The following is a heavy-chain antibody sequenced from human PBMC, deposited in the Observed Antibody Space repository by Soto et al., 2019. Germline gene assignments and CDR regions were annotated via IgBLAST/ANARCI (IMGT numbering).Heavy chain of an antibody. V-gene: IGHV3-48*01. CDR1: GFSFSTPY. CDR3: LNGDYY. Sequence: ESGGGLVQPGGSLRLSCAASGFSFSTPYMNWVRQTPGKGLEWVSSINRDSTVIKYADSVKGRFTISRDNARNSLSLQMNSLRAEDTAVYYCLNGDYYVGPGTLVTVSS. J-gene: IGHJ4*02. CDR2: INRDSTVI. D-gene: IGHD3-16*01.